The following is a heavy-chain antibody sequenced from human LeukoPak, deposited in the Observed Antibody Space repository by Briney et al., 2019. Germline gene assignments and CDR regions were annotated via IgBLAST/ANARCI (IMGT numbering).Heavy chain of an antibody. CDR3: ARCTSTSCYNFDY. CDR1: GGSINSGSYY. J-gene: IGHJ4*02. V-gene: IGHV4-61*09. D-gene: IGHD2-2*02. Sequence: SQTLSLTCTVSGGSINSGSYYWNWIRQSAGKGLEWIGHIYTTGSTNCNPSLKSRVTISLDTSKNQFSLKLNSVTAADTAVFYCARCTSTSCYNFDYWGQGTLVTVSS. CDR2: IYTTGST.